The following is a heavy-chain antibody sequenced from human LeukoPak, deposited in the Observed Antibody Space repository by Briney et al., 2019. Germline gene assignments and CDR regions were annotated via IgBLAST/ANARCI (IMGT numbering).Heavy chain of an antibody. CDR2: ISGSGGST. Sequence: GGSLRLSCAASGFTFSSYAMSWVRQAPGKGREWVSAISGSGGSTYYADSVKGRFTISRDNSKNTLYLQMNSLRAEDTAVYYCAKFSSSSPPRLNFDYWGQGTLVTVSS. V-gene: IGHV3-23*01. CDR1: GFTFSSYA. J-gene: IGHJ4*02. D-gene: IGHD6-6*01. CDR3: AKFSSSSPPRLNFDY.